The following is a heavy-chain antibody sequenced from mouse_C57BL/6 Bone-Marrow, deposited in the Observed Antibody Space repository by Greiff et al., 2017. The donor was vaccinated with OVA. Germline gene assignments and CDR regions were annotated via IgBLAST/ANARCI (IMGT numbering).Heavy chain of an antibody. J-gene: IGHJ2*01. V-gene: IGHV14-3*01. CDR2: IDPANGNT. CDR3: ASPITTVVAPYYFDY. CDR1: GFNIKNTY. Sequence: VQLKESVAELVRPGASVKLSCTAYGFNIKNTYMHWVKQRPEQGLEWIGRIDPANGNTKYAPKFQGKATITADTSSNTAYLQLSSLTSEDTAIYYCASPITTVVAPYYFDYWGQGTTLTVSS. D-gene: IGHD1-1*01.